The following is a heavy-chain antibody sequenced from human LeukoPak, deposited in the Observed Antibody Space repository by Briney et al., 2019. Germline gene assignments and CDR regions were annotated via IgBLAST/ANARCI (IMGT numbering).Heavy chain of an antibody. CDR3: GRDMDV. J-gene: IGHJ6*02. CDR2: INQDGSQK. V-gene: IGHV3-7*01. Sequence: PGGSLRLSCAASGFTFSTYWMSWVRQAPGKGLEWVANINQDGSQKYYVDSLKGRLTISRDNAKSLLYLQLNSLRAEDTAVYYCGRDMDVWGQGTTVTVSS. CDR1: GFTFSTYW.